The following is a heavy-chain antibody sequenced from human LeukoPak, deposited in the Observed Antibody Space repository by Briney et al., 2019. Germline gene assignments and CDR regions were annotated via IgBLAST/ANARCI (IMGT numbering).Heavy chain of an antibody. CDR3: ARDLNFYYDSSGYPTFDY. Sequence: SVKVSCKASGGTFSSYAISWVRQAPGQGLEWMGRIIPILGIANYAQKFQGRVTITADKSTSTAYMELSSLRSEDTAVYYCARDLNFYYDSSGYPTFDYWGQGTLVTVSS. CDR2: IIPILGIA. V-gene: IGHV1-69*04. D-gene: IGHD3-22*01. CDR1: GGTFSSYA. J-gene: IGHJ4*02.